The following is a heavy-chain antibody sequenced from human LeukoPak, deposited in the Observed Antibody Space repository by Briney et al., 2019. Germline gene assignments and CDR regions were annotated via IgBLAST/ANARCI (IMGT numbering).Heavy chain of an antibody. CDR2: IIPILGTA. D-gene: IGHD3-22*01. J-gene: IGHJ4*02. CDR1: GGTFSSYA. CDR3: ARDQEGNYYDSSGTFDY. Sequence: SVKVSCKASGGTFSSYAISWVRQAPGQGLEWMGGIIPILGTANYAQKFQGRVTITADESTSTAYMELSSLRSEDTAVYYCARDQEGNYYDSSGTFDYWGQGTLVTVSS. V-gene: IGHV1-69*13.